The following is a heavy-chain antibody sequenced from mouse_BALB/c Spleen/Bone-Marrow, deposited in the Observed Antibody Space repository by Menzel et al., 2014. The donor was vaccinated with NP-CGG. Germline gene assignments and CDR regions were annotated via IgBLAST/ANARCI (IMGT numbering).Heavy chain of an antibody. CDR3: ARQGAYSSIDY. J-gene: IGHJ2*01. Sequence: EVKLMESGGGSVQPGGSLKLSCATSGFTFSDYYMYWVRQTPEKRLEWVAYISNGGGSTYYPDTVKGRFTSTRDNAKNTLYLQMSILKSEYTAMYYCARQGAYSSIDYWDQGTTLTVSS. CDR1: GFTFSDYY. V-gene: IGHV5-12*02. CDR2: ISNGGGST. D-gene: IGHD2-10*01.